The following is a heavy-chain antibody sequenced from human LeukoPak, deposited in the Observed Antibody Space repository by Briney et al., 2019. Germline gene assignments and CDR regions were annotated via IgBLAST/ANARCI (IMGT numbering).Heavy chain of an antibody. J-gene: IGHJ3*02. V-gene: IGHV5-51*01. CDR3: ARIDCTDGVCHDAFDI. D-gene: IGHD2-8*01. CDR2: IYPGDSDT. CDR1: GYSFTSYW. Sequence: GESLKISCKGSGYSFTSYWIGWVRPMPGKGLEWMGIIYPGDSDTRYSPSFQGQVTISADKSITTAYLQWSSLKASDTAMYYCARIDCTDGVCHDAFDIWGQGTMVTVSS.